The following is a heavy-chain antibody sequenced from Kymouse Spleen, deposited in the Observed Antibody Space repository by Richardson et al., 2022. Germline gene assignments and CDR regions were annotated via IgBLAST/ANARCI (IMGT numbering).Heavy chain of an antibody. CDR2: INHSGST. V-gene: IGHV4-34*01. CDR1: GGSFSGYY. Sequence: QVQLQQWGAGLLKPSETLSLTCAVYGGSFSGYYWSWIRQPPGKGLEWIGEINHSGSTNYNPSLKSRVTISVDTSKNQFSLKLSSVTAADTAVYYCARRLSDAFDIWGQGTMVTVSS. D-gene: IGHD3-16*02,IGHD3-22*01,IGHD3-3*01. J-gene: IGHJ3*02. CDR3: ARRLSDAFDI.